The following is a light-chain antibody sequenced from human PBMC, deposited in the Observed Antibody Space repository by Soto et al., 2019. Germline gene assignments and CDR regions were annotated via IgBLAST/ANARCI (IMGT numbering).Light chain of an antibody. Sequence: DIQMTQSPSSLSASIGDRVSITCRASQSINTYLNWYQQKPGKAPNLLIYVASSLESGVPSRFRGSGSGTYFTLTISSLQPEDFASDFCQQSSTLPYTFGQGTKLEI. V-gene: IGKV1-39*01. CDR3: QQSSTLPYT. CDR1: QSINTY. J-gene: IGKJ2*01. CDR2: VAS.